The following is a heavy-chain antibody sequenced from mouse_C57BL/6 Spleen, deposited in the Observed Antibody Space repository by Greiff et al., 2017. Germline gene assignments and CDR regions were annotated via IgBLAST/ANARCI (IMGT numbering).Heavy chain of an antibody. Sequence: QVQLKQPGAELVKPGASVKLSCKASGYTFTSYWMHWVKQRPGQGLEWIGMIHPNSGSTNYNEKFKSKATLTVDKSSSTAYMQLSSLTSEDSAVYYCARKGVTTTFDYWGQGTTLTVSS. J-gene: IGHJ2*01. CDR1: GYTFTSYW. V-gene: IGHV1-64*01. CDR3: ARKGVTTTFDY. CDR2: IHPNSGST. D-gene: IGHD2-5*01.